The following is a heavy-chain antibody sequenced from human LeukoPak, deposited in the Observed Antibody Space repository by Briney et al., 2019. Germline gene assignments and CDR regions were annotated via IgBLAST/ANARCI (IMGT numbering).Heavy chain of an antibody. CDR3: ARGVGLPWGRGIGY. V-gene: IGHV3-13*01. CDR1: GFTFSSYD. D-gene: IGHD3-16*01. J-gene: IGHJ4*02. Sequence: GGSVRLSCAACGFTFSSYDMQWVRQATGKGLEWVSAIGTAGDTYYPGSVKGRFTVSRENAKYSLYLQMNSLGAGDTAVYYCARGVGLPWGRGIGYWGQGTLVTVSS. CDR2: IGTAGDT.